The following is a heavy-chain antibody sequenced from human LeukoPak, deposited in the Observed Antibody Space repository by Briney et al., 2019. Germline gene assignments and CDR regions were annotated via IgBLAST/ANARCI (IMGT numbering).Heavy chain of an antibody. V-gene: IGHV4-34*01. CDR1: GGSFSGYY. CDR3: ASATAMVKGWFDP. CDR2: INHSGST. Sequence: PSETLSLTCAVYGGSFSGYYWSWIRQPPGKGLEWIGEINHSGSTNYNPSLKSRVTISVDTFKNQFSLKLSSVTAADTAVYYCASATAMVKGWFDPWGQGTLVTVSS. D-gene: IGHD5-18*01. J-gene: IGHJ5*02.